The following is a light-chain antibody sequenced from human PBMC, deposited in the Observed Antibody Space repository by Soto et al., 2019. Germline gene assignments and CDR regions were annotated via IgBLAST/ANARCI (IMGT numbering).Light chain of an antibody. CDR3: QQYYTPPRT. CDR2: WAS. CDR1: QSVXXXSNNKES. Sequence: DIVXXXXPDXXXXSXGERXXXXXXXXQSVXXXSNNKESLAWYQQKPGQTPRLLIYWASTRASGVPDRFSGSGSGTDFTLTISSLQAEDVAVYYCQQYYTPPRTFGQGTKVEIK. J-gene: IGKJ1*01. V-gene: IGKV4-1*01.